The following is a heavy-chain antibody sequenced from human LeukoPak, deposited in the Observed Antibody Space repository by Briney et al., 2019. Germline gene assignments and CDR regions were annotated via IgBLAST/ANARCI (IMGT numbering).Heavy chain of an antibody. CDR3: ARVPNYYDSSGYYY. CDR1: GYTFTCYY. Sequence: GASVKVSCKASGYTFTCYYMHWVRQAPGQGLEWMGWINPNSGGTNYAQKFQGRVTMTRDTSISTAYMELSRLRSDDTAVYYCARVPNYYDSSGYYYWGQGTLVTVSS. V-gene: IGHV1-2*02. J-gene: IGHJ4*02. D-gene: IGHD3-22*01. CDR2: INPNSGGT.